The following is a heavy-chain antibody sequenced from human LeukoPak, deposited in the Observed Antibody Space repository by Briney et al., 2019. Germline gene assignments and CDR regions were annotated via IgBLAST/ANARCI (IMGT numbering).Heavy chain of an antibody. CDR3: ARHWARSTARPYYYYMDV. J-gene: IGHJ6*03. V-gene: IGHV5-51*01. D-gene: IGHD3-16*02. CDR2: IYPGDSGT. CDR1: GYSFTSYW. Sequence: GESLKISCKGSGYSFTSYWIGWVRQMPGKGLEWMGIIYPGDSGTRYSPSFQGQVTISADKSISTAYLQWSSLKASDTAMYYCARHWARSTARPYYYYMDVWGKGTTVTVPS.